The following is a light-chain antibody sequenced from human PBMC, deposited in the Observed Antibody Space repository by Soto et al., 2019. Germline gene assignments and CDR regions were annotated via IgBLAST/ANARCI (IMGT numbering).Light chain of an antibody. CDR1: QSIVRY. CDR2: GAS. CDR3: QQSYTTPYS. V-gene: IGKV1-39*01. J-gene: IGKJ2*03. Sequence: DIQMTQSPSSLSASVGDRVTITCRASQSIVRYLNWYQQKPGKAPKVLIYGASSLQSGVPSRFSGSGSGTDFTLMISSLEPEDFATYYCQQSYTTPYSFGQGTNLEI.